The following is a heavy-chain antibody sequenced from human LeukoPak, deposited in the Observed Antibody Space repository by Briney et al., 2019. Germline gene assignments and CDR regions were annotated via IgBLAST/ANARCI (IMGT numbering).Heavy chain of an antibody. J-gene: IGHJ1*01. CDR1: GGSISSYY. CDR2: IYYSGST. D-gene: IGHD6-13*01. Sequence: SETLSLTCTVSGGSISSYYWSWIRQPPGKGLEWIGYIYYSGSTNYNPSLKSRVTISVDTSKNQFSLKLCSVTAADTAVYYCARSPAAARDEYFQHWGQGTLVTVSS. CDR3: ARSPAAARDEYFQH. V-gene: IGHV4-59*08.